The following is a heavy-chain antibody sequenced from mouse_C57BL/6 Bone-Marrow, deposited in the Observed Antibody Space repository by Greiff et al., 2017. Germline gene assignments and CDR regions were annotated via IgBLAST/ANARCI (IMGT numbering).Heavy chain of an antibody. D-gene: IGHD4-1*01. CDR3: ARELGGAMDY. Sequence: QVQLQPPGAELVKPGASVKPSCTASGYTFTSYWMHWVKQRPGRGLEWIGRIDPNYGGTKYNEKFKSKATLTVDKPSSTAYMQLSSLTSEDSAVYDCARELGGAMDYGGQGTAVTVSS. J-gene: IGHJ4*01. CDR1: GYTFTSYW. V-gene: IGHV1-72*01. CDR2: IDPNYGGT.